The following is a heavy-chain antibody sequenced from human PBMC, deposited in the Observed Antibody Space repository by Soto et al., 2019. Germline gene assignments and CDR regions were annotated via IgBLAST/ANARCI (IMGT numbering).Heavy chain of an antibody. V-gene: IGHV1-8*02. Sequence: ASVKVSCKASGYTFTSYDINWVRQATGQGLEWMGWMNPNSGNTGYAQKFQGRVTMTRNTSISTAYMELSSLRSEDTAVYYCARGRNSITMVRGVSYYYYYMDVWGKGTTVTVSS. CDR1: GYTFTSYD. CDR3: ARGRNSITMVRGVSYYYYYMDV. J-gene: IGHJ6*03. CDR2: MNPNSGNT. D-gene: IGHD3-10*01.